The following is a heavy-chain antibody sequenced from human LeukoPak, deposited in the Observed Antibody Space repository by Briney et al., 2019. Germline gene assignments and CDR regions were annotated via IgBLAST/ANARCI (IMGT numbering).Heavy chain of an antibody. CDR1: GFTFSSYG. J-gene: IGHJ3*02. CDR2: ISYDGSNK. V-gene: IGHV3-30*03. CDR3: AVIAVAGEIDVFDI. Sequence: GGSLRLSCAASGFTFSSYGMHWVRQAPGKGLEWVAAISYDGSNKYYADSVKGRFTIYRDNSKNTLYLQMNSLRAEDTAVYYCAVIAVAGEIDVFDIWGQGTMVTVSS. D-gene: IGHD6-19*01.